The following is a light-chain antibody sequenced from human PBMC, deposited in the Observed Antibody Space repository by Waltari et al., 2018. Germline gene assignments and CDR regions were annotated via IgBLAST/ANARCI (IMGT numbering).Light chain of an antibody. CDR3: QHYVNLPVT. J-gene: IGKJ1*01. Sequence: IVLTQSPARLSLSPGERATLSCRACQRVNRALAWYQQKPGQAHRLIIDAATPSATGVPVRFSGSGSGTDLSLTISTLDPDDFAVYYCQHYVNLPVTFGQGPKVEI. V-gene: IGKV3-20*01. CDR2: AAT. CDR1: QRVNRA.